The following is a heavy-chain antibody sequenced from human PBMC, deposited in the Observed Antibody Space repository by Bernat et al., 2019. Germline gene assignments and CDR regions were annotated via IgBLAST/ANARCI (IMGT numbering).Heavy chain of an antibody. CDR2: ISGSGGST. Sequence: VQLVESGGGLVQPGGSLRLSCAASGFTFSSYAMSWVRQAPGKGLEWVSAISGSGGSTYYADSVKGRFTISRDNSKNTLYLQMNSLRAEDTAVYYCAKGDYDFWSGYAYYYMDVWGKGTTVTVSS. CDR1: GFTFSSYA. D-gene: IGHD3-3*01. V-gene: IGHV3-23*04. J-gene: IGHJ6*03. CDR3: AKGDYDFWSGYAYYYMDV.